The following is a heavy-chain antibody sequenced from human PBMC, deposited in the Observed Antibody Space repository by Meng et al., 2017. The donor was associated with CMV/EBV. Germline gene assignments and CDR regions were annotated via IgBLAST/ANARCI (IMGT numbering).Heavy chain of an antibody. CDR2: INPSGGST. J-gene: IGHJ6*02. CDR1: GYTFTSYY. D-gene: IGHD3-3*01. V-gene: IGHV1-46*01. Sequence: ASVKVSCKASGYTFTSYYMHWVRQAPGQGLEWMGIINPSGGSTSYAQKFQGRVTMTRDTSTSTVYMELSSLRSEDTAVYYCARDHYDFWSGYYVRYYYYYGMDAWGQGTTVTVS. CDR3: ARDHYDFWSGYYVRYYYYYGMDA.